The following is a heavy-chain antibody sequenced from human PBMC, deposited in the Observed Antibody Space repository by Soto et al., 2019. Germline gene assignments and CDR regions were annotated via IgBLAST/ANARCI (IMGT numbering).Heavy chain of an antibody. D-gene: IGHD2-15*01. Sequence: ASVKVSCKASGYTFTGYYMHWVRQAPGQGLEWMGWINPNSGGTNYAQKFQGWVTMTRDTSISTAYMELSRLRSDDTAVYYCALPPDCGGGSCYSGESSQPWGQGTLVTVSS. J-gene: IGHJ1*01. CDR2: INPNSGGT. CDR1: GYTFTGYY. CDR3: ALPPDCGGGSCYSGESSQP. V-gene: IGHV1-2*04.